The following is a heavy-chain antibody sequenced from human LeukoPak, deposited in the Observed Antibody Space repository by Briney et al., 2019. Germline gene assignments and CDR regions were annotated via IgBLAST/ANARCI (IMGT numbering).Heavy chain of an antibody. D-gene: IGHD3-22*01. J-gene: IGHJ4*02. CDR1: GVTFSSYG. V-gene: IGHV3-30*02. Sequence: GGSLRLSCAASGVTFSSYGRHWVRQAPGKGLEWVGFIRYDGSNKYYADAVKGRFTISRHNSKNTLYLPVNSLRPDDTAVYYCARDVVVIRSLDYWGQGTLVTVSS. CDR3: ARDVVVIRSLDY. CDR2: IRYDGSNK.